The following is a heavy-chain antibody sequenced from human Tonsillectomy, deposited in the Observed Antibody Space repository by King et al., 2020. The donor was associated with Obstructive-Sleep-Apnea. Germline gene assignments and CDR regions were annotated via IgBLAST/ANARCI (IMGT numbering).Heavy chain of an antibody. J-gene: IGHJ4*02. CDR1: GGSISSYY. V-gene: IGHV4-4*07. D-gene: IGHD2/OR15-2a*01. CDR2: IYTRGDT. Sequence: QLQESGPGLVKPSETLSLTCTVSGGSISSYYWSWIRQPAGKGLEWIVRIYTRGDTNYNLSVKSRVTMSVDTSKKQFSLRLSSVTAADTAVYYCAREFSHWGQGTLVTVSS. CDR3: AREFSH.